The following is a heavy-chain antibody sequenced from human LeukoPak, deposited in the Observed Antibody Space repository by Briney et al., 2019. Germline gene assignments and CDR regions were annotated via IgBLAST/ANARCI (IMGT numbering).Heavy chain of an antibody. CDR2: ISGSAGST. J-gene: IGHJ4*02. Sequence: GGSLRLSCAASGFTFSSYAMSWVRQAPGKGLEWVSTISGSAGSTYHADSVKGRFTISRDSFNNIVYLKMNSLRDEDTAIYYCATDRNYDILTGYDFWGQGTLVTVSS. CDR3: ATDRNYDILTGYDF. CDR1: GFTFSSYA. V-gene: IGHV3-23*01. D-gene: IGHD3-9*01.